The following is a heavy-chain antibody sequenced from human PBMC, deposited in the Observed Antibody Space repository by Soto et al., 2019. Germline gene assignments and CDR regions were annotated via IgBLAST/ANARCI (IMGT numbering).Heavy chain of an antibody. CDR3: AKDPQWFGELLIVPPYYYYYGMDV. J-gene: IGHJ6*02. Sequence: SLRLSCAASGFTFSSYGRHWVRQAPGKGLEWVAVISYDGSNKYYADSVKGRFTISRDNSKNTLYLQMNSLRAEDTAVYYCAKDPQWFGELLIVPPYYYYYGMDVWGQGTTVTVSS. CDR2: ISYDGSNK. CDR1: GFTFSSYG. D-gene: IGHD3-10*01. V-gene: IGHV3-30*18.